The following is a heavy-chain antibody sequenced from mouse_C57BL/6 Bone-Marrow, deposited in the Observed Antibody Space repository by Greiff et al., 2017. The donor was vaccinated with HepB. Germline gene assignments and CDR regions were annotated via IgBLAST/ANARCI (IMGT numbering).Heavy chain of an antibody. CDR3: TTGLPYYFDY. J-gene: IGHJ2*01. CDR1: GFNIKDDY. D-gene: IGHD3-1*01. CDR2: IDPENGDT. V-gene: IGHV14-4*01. Sequence: EVQLVESGAELVRPGASVKLSCTASGFNIKDDYMHWVKQRPEQGLEWIGWIDPENGDTEYASKFQGKATITADTSSNTAYLQLSSLTSEDTAVYYCTTGLPYYFDYWGQGTTLTVSS.